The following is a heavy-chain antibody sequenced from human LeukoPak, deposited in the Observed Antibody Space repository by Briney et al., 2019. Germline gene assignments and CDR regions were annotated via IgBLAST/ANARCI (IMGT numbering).Heavy chain of an antibody. J-gene: IGHJ4*02. V-gene: IGHV3-23*01. D-gene: IGHD3-10*01. CDR1: GFPFSSYA. Sequence: PGGSLRLSCAASGFPFSSYAMSWVRQAPVKGLAWVSTISGGGSFTYYADSVKGRSTISRDNSMKTLYLQMNSLRAEDTAVYYCAKLLDSGSYYKYDYWGQGILVTVSS. CDR2: ISGGGSFT. CDR3: AKLLDSGSYYKYDY.